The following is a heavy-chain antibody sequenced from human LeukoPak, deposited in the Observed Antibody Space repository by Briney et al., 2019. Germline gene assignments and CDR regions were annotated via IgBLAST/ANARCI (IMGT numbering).Heavy chain of an antibody. CDR2: INHSGST. V-gene: IGHV4-34*01. CDR3: ARGDCSSTSCYEMDNWFDP. Sequence: SETLSLTCAVHGGSFSGYHWSWIRQPPGKGLEWIGEINHSGSTNYNPSLKSRVTISVDTSKNQFSLKLSSVTAADTAVYYCARGDCSSTSCYEMDNWFDPWGQGTLVTVSS. CDR1: GGSFSGYH. J-gene: IGHJ5*02. D-gene: IGHD2-2*01.